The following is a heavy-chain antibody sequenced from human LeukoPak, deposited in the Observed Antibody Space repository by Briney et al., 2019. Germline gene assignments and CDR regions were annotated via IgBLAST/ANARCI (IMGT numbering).Heavy chain of an antibody. Sequence: SETLSPTCTVSGGSISSDNYYWGWIRQSPGKGLEWIGSISYSGSTYYNPSLKSRVTISEDTSNNQFSLKLSSVTATDRAVYYCARHLTSEYSSGWYYVDYWGQGTLVTVSS. D-gene: IGHD6-19*01. V-gene: IGHV4-39*01. CDR1: GGSISSDNYY. J-gene: IGHJ4*02. CDR2: ISYSGST. CDR3: ARHLTSEYSSGWYYVDY.